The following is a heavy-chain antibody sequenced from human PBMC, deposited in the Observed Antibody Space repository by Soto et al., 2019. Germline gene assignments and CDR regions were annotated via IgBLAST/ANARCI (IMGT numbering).Heavy chain of an antibody. J-gene: IGHJ5*02. CDR1: GYTLTELS. V-gene: IGHV1-24*01. CDR3: ASSNYYDSSGYWNPQINWFDP. CDR2: FDPEDGET. D-gene: IGHD3-22*01. Sequence: GASVKVSCKVSGYTLTELSMHWVRQAPGKGLEWMGGFDPEDGETIYAQKYQGRVTMTEDTSTGTAYMELSSLRSEDTAVYYCASSNYYDSSGYWNPQINWFDPWGQGTLVTVSS.